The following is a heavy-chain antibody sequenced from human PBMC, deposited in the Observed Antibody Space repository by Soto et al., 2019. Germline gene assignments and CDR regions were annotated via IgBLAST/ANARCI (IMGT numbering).Heavy chain of an antibody. Sequence: QVQLQQWGAGLLKPSETLSLTCAVYGGSFSGYYWSWIRQPPGKGLEWIGEINHSGSTNYNPTLRSRVTISVDTSKTQFSLKLSSVTAADTAGYYCESPTTVVTDDAFDHWGQGAMVTVSS. D-gene: IGHD4-17*01. CDR1: GGSFSGYY. CDR2: INHSGST. J-gene: IGHJ3*01. CDR3: ESPTTVVTDDAFDH. V-gene: IGHV4-34*01.